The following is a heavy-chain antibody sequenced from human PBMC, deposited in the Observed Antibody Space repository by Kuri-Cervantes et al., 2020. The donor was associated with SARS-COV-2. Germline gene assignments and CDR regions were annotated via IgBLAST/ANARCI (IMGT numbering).Heavy chain of an antibody. J-gene: IGHJ4*02. CDR1: GFTLSSYA. Sequence: GGSLRLSCAASGFTLSSYAIHWVRQAPGKGLEWVAFISYDGNTTYYADSVKGRFTISRDNSRNSLFLQMNNLRTEDTAIYYCARDRVGVHDCWGQGTLVTVSS. V-gene: IGHV3-30-3*01. CDR3: ARDRVGVHDC. CDR2: ISYDGNTT. D-gene: IGHD2-21*01.